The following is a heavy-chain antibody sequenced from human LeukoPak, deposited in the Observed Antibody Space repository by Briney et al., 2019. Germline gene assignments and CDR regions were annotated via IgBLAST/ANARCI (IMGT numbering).Heavy chain of an antibody. D-gene: IGHD4-17*01. Sequence: PGGSLRLSCTTSKFNFNSYDMTWVRQAPGKGLEWVSSISGSGGSTQYAASVQGRFTISRDNSKNTLYLQMNSLRAEDTAVYYCAKDPNGDYIGTFDIWAKGQWSPSLQ. CDR2: ISGSGGST. CDR1: KFNFNSYD. CDR3: AKDPNGDYIGTFDI. V-gene: IGHV3-23*01. J-gene: IGHJ3*02.